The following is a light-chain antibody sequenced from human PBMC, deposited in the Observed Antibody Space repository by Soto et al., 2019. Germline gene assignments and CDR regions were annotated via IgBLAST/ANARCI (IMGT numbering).Light chain of an antibody. CDR1: QSVSSY. J-gene: IGKJ1*01. CDR3: QQRSNWPPRT. Sequence: EIVLTQSPATLSLSPGERATLSCRASQSVSSYLAWYQQKPGQAPRLLIYDASNRATGIPARFSGSGSRTNFTLTTSSLEAEDFAVDYCQQRSNWPPRTFGQGTKVEIK. CDR2: DAS. V-gene: IGKV3-11*01.